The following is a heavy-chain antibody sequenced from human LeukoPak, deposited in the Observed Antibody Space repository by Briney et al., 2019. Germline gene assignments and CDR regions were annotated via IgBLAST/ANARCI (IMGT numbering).Heavy chain of an antibody. CDR1: GFTFSSYA. J-gene: IGHJ4*02. CDR2: ISYDGSNK. V-gene: IGHV3-30-3*01. CDR3: AIAAAGSFDY. D-gene: IGHD6-13*01. Sequence: PGGALRLSCAASGFTFSSYAMHWVRQAPGKGLEWVAVISYDGSNKYYADSVKGRFTISRDNSKNTLYLLMNSLRAEDTAVYYCAIAAAGSFDYWGQGTLVTVSS.